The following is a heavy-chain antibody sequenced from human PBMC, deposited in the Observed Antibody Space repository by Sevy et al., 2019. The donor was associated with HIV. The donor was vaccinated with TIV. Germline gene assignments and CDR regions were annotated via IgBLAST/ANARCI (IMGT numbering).Heavy chain of an antibody. Sequence: GGSLRLSCAASGFTFSSYAIHWVRQAPGMGLEWVAVISYDGNNKYYADSVQGRFTVSRDNSKNTLYVQMNSLRAEDTAVYYCAKDHNLWSEGGFLHHWGQVTLVTVSS. D-gene: IGHD3-10*01. CDR1: GFTFSSYA. CDR3: AKDHNLWSEGGFLHH. V-gene: IGHV3-30*18. CDR2: ISYDGNNK. J-gene: IGHJ1*01.